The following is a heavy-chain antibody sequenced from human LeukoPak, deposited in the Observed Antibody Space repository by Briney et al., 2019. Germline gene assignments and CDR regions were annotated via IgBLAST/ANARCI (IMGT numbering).Heavy chain of an antibody. V-gene: IGHV4-34*01. D-gene: IGHD2-2*01. Sequence: SETLSLTCAVYGGSFSGYYWSWIRQPPGKGLEWIGEINHSGSTNYNPSLKSRVTISVDTSKNQFSLKLSSVTAADTAVYYCARSRSPMAYWGEGTLVTVSS. CDR3: ARSRSPMAY. J-gene: IGHJ4*02. CDR2: INHSGST. CDR1: GGSFSGYY.